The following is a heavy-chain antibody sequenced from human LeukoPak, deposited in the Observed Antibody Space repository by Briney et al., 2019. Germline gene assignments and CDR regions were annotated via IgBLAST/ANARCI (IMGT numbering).Heavy chain of an antibody. Sequence: GGSLRLSCRASGFTFGDYAMSWVRQAPGKGLEWVGFIRSKAYGGTTEYAASVKGRFTISRDDSKSIAYLQMNSLKTEDTAVYYCTRVEVPNGFAFDIWGQGTMVTVSS. V-gene: IGHV3-49*04. J-gene: IGHJ3*02. CDR3: TRVEVPNGFAFDI. CDR1: GFTFGDYA. CDR2: IRSKAYGGTT. D-gene: IGHD2-2*01.